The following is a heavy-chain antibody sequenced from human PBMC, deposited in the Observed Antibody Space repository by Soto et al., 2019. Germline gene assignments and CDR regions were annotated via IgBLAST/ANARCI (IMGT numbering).Heavy chain of an antibody. J-gene: IGHJ4*02. Sequence: SGTLSLTCAVYGGSFSGYYWSWIRQPPGKGLEWIGEINHSGSTNYNPSLKSRVTISVDTSKNQFSLKLSSVTAADTAVYYCARVPQRRYYYDSSGPVRYWGQGTLVTVSS. CDR2: INHSGST. CDR1: GGSFSGYY. V-gene: IGHV4-34*01. CDR3: ARVPQRRYYYDSSGPVRY. D-gene: IGHD3-22*01.